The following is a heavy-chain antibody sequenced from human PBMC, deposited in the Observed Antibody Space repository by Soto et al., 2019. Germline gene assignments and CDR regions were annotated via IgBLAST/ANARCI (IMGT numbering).Heavy chain of an antibody. Sequence: QVQLQQWGAGLLKPSETLSLTCGVYGGSFSGYYWSWIRQPPGKGLEWSGEINHSGGTNYNPSLKSRVTISVDTSKNQFSLRLSSVTAADTAMYYCARVPYYGNAVGADAFDIWGQGTMVTVSS. CDR1: GGSFSGYY. CDR3: ARVPYYGNAVGADAFDI. CDR2: INHSGGT. V-gene: IGHV4-34*01. J-gene: IGHJ3*02. D-gene: IGHD4-4*01.